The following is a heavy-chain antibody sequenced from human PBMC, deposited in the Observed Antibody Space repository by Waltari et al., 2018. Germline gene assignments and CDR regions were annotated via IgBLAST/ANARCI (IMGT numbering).Heavy chain of an antibody. CDR2: IHPSGST. CDR3: ARGLDNAKTGY. D-gene: IGHD1-20*01. Sequence: QVQPQLWGAGLLKSSETLSLTCAVYGGSFTNYYGSWIRQPPGKELEWIGEIHPSGSTNYKSSLQSRVTIFLDTSKNQLSLILTSVTAADTAIYYCARGLDNAKTGYWGQGTLVTVSS. V-gene: IGHV4-34*01. CDR1: GGSFTNYY. J-gene: IGHJ4*02.